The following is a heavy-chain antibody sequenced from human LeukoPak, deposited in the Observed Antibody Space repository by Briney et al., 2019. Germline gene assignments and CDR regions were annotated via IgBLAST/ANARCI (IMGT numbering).Heavy chain of an antibody. Sequence: SVKVSRMASLGTFSIYAISCVRPAAGQGLEWMGRIIPIFGTAIYAQKFQGRVTITAAKSTSTAYMELISMRSEDAAVYYCATIVGATNEGFDIWGQGTLVTVSS. V-gene: IGHV1-69*06. CDR1: LGTFSIYA. J-gene: IGHJ4*02. CDR3: ATIVGATNEGFDI. D-gene: IGHD1-26*01. CDR2: IIPIFGTA.